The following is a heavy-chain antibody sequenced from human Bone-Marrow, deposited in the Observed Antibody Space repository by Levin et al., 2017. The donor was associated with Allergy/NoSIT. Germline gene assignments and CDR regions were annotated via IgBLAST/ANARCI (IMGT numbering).Heavy chain of an antibody. CDR1: GFTLSGYS. V-gene: IGHV3-21*01. CDR3: ARFDSDYYYYMDV. J-gene: IGHJ6*03. Sequence: GASVKVSCAASGFTLSGYSMNWVRQAPGKGLEWLSSIDSSSSYIHYADSVKGRLTISRDNAKNSLYLQMNSLSAEDTAVYYCARFDSDYYYYMDVWGKGTTVTVSS. D-gene: IGHD2-21*01. CDR2: IDSSSSYI.